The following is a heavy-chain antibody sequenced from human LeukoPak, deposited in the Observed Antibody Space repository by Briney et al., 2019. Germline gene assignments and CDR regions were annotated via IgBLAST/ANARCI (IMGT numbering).Heavy chain of an antibody. Sequence: GGSLRLSCAASGFTFSSYAMHWVRQAPGKGLEWVAVISYDGSNKYYADSVKGRFTISRDNSKNTLYLQMNSLRAEDTAVYYCARGAARGIHDAFDIWGQGTMVTVSS. CDR3: ARGAARGIHDAFDI. CDR2: ISYDGSNK. V-gene: IGHV3-30*04. J-gene: IGHJ3*02. D-gene: IGHD3-16*01. CDR1: GFTFSSYA.